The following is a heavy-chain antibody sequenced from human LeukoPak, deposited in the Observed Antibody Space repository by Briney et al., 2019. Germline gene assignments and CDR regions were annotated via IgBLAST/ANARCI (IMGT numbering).Heavy chain of an antibody. V-gene: IGHV3-66*01. Sequence: PGGSLRLSCAASGFTVNNNYMSWVRQAPGKGLEWVSVIYASGSADYADSVKGRFTISRDNSRNTLLLQMNSLRVEDTAVYYCARGSGPSTTSWGQGTLVTVSS. J-gene: IGHJ4*02. CDR1: GFTVNNNY. CDR2: IYASGSA. D-gene: IGHD2/OR15-2a*01. CDR3: ARGSGPSTTS.